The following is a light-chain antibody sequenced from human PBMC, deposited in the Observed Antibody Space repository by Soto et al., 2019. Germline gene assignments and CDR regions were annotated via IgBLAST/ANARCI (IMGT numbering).Light chain of an antibody. V-gene: IGKV1-39*01. CDR3: QQSYGTPYT. CDR1: QSISSY. CDR2: AAS. Sequence: DIQMTQSPSSLSASVGDRVTVTCRASQSISSYLNWYLQKPGKAPNLLIYAASSLQSGVPSRFSGSGSGTDFTLTISSLQPEDFAIYYCQQSYGTPYTFGQGTKLEIK. J-gene: IGKJ2*01.